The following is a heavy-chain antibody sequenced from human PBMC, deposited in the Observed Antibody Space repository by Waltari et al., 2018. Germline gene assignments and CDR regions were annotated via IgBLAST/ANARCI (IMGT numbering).Heavy chain of an antibody. CDR1: YYSISVGYY. CDR3: ARLSLGYCRGAIGRCYKNDS. J-gene: IGHJ4*02. V-gene: IGHV4-38-2*01. CDR2: SYHDGTT. D-gene: IGHD2-15*01. Sequence: QVQLQESGPGLVKPSETLSLTCAVSYYSISVGYYWGWIRQPPGKGLEWIGNSYHDGTTYYGPSLKSRVTISLDSSENQFSLKLTSVTAADTAVYYCARLSLGYCRGAIGRCYKNDSWGQGTLVTVSS.